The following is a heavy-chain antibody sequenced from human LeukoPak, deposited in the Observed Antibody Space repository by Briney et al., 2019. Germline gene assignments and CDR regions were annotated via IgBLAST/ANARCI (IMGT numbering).Heavy chain of an antibody. CDR3: ARGYYYDSSGPQY. CDR1: GFTFDDYG. CDR2: INQDGAEK. V-gene: IGHV3-7*05. J-gene: IGHJ4*02. D-gene: IGHD3-22*01. Sequence: QTGGSLRLSCAASGFTFDDYGMSWVRQAPGKGLEWVANINQDGAEKYYVDSVKGRFTISRDNAKNSLYLQINSLRAEDTAVYYCARGYYYDSSGPQYWGQGTLVTVSS.